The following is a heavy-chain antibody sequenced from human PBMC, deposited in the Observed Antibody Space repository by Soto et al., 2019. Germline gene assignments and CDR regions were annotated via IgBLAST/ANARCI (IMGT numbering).Heavy chain of an antibody. CDR3: ASSRRAYCGGDCYRGFDY. Sequence: SVKVSCKASGGTFSSYAISWVRQAPGQGLEWMGGIIPIFGTANYAQKFQGRVTITADESTSTAYMELSSLRSEDTAVYYCASSRRAYCGGDCYRGFDYWGQGTLVTVSS. CDR1: GGTFSSYA. V-gene: IGHV1-69*13. D-gene: IGHD2-21*02. CDR2: IIPIFGTA. J-gene: IGHJ4*02.